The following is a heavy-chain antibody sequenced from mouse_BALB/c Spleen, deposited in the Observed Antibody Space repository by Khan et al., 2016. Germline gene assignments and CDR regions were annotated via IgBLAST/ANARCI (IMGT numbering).Heavy chain of an antibody. CDR3: AREDYGNYGVYFDY. Sequence: EVELVESGGGLVKPGGSLKLSCAASVFTFSSYAMSWVRQTPEKRLEWVASISSGGSTYYPDSVKGRFTISRDNARNILNLQMSSLRSEDTAMYYCAREDYGNYGVYFDYWGQGTTLTVSS. V-gene: IGHV5-6-5*01. CDR2: ISSGGST. D-gene: IGHD2-1*01. J-gene: IGHJ2*01. CDR1: VFTFSSYA.